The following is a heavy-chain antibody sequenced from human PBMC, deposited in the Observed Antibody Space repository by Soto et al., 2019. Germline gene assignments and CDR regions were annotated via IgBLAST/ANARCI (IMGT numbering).Heavy chain of an antibody. CDR3: ARGVPAAGTDWFDP. Sequence: PSETLSLTCTVSGGSISNYYWSWIRQSAEKRPEWIGRVSSTGSTFYNPSLQSRVTISVDTSKNQFSLNLTSVTAADTAVYYCARGVPAAGTDWFDPWGQGTLVTVSS. D-gene: IGHD6-13*01. CDR2: VSSTGST. J-gene: IGHJ5*02. V-gene: IGHV4-4*07. CDR1: GGSISNYY.